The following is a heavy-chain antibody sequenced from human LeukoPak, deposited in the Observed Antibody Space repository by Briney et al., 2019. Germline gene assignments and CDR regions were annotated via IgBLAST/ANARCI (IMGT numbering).Heavy chain of an antibody. CDR3: ARGVTIFGVVSFDY. CDR1: GGSISSSSYY. J-gene: IGHJ4*02. Sequence: SETLPLTCTVSGGSISSSSYYWGWIRQPPGKGLEWIGSIYYSGSTYYNPSLKSRVTISVDTSKNQFSLKLSSVTAADTAVYYCARGVTIFGVVSFDYWGQGTLVTVSS. CDR2: IYYSGST. V-gene: IGHV4-39*07. D-gene: IGHD3-3*01.